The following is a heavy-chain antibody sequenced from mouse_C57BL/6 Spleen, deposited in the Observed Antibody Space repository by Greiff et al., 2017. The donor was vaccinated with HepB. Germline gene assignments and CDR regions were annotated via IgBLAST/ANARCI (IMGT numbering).Heavy chain of an antibody. CDR2: INPSNGGT. D-gene: IGHD1-1*01. CDR1: GYTFTSYW. V-gene: IGHV1-53*01. Sequence: LQQPGAELVKPGASVKMSCKASGYTFTSYWITWVKQRPGQGLEWIGNINPSNGGTNYNEKFKSKATLTVDKSSSTAYMQLSSLTSEDSAVYYCAREGRGSSLFDYWGQGTTLTVSS. J-gene: IGHJ2*01. CDR3: AREGRGSSLFDY.